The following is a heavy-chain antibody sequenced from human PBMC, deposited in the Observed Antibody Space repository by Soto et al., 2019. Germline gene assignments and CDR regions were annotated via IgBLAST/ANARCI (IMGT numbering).Heavy chain of an antibody. CDR1: GFTFSNYW. J-gene: IGHJ4*02. V-gene: IGHV3-74*01. CDR2: INSDGSST. Sequence: EVQLVESGGGLVQPGGSLRLSCAASGFTFSNYWMHWVRQAPGKGPVWVSRINSDGSSTSYADSVKGRFTISRDNAKDTLCLQMNSLRAEDTAVYYCARDRGDYLDCWGQGTLVTVSS. CDR3: ARDRGDYLDC. D-gene: IGHD4-17*01.